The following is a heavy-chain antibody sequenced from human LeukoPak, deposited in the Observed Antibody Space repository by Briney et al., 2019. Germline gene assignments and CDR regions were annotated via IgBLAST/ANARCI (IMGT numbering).Heavy chain of an antibody. D-gene: IGHD7-27*01. J-gene: IGHJ4*02. Sequence: SETLSLTCTVSGYSISSGYYWGWIRQPPGKGLEWVGYISYSGSTNYNPSLKSRVTISQDTSKNQFSLKLRSVTAADTAVYFCTREGLGIESFDYWGQGTLVTVSS. V-gene: IGHV4-38-2*02. CDR3: TREGLGIESFDY. CDR1: GYSISSGYY. CDR2: ISYSGST.